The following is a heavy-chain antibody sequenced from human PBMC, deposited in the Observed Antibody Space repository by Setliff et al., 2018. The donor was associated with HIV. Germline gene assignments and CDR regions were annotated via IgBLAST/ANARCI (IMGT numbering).Heavy chain of an antibody. CDR2: IHFSGST. V-gene: IGHV4-39*07. CDR1: GGSFRGTSYY. D-gene: IGHD2-15*01. Sequence: TSETLSLTCTVSGGSFRGTSYYWGWIRQPPGKGLEWIGNIHFSGSTYYHPSLKSRVTISVDTSKKQFSLRLSSVTAADTAVYYCARDGRHDRNRWYVTHQYFKYWCQGTLVTVSS. J-gene: IGHJ1*01. CDR3: ARDGRHDRNRWYVTHQYFKY.